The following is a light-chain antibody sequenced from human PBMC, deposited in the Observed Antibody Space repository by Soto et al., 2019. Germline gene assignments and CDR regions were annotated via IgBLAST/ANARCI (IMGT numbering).Light chain of an antibody. Sequence: DIAMTQSPDSLAVSLGERATINCKSSQSVLSSSDNNNYLAWFQQKRGQPPQLIFYWASTRKSGVHDRFSGSGSGTDFRLTIRGLQAEDVAVYYCQQYHSDPITVGQGTRLEIK. V-gene: IGKV4-1*01. CDR3: QQYHSDPIT. CDR2: WAS. J-gene: IGKJ5*01. CDR1: QSVLSSSDNNNY.